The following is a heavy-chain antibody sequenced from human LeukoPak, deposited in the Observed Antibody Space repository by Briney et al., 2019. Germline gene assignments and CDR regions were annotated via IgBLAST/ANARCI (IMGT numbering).Heavy chain of an antibody. J-gene: IGHJ4*02. CDR3: ARDPVEWELLLDY. Sequence: GGSLRLSCAASGFTFSNYWMGWVRQAPGKRLEWVANMNIDGSEKYYADSVKGRFPISRDNARNSVYLQMASLRVEDTAVYYCARDPVEWELLLDYWGQGTLVTVSS. D-gene: IGHD1-26*01. CDR1: GFTFSNYW. CDR2: MNIDGSEK. V-gene: IGHV3-7*01.